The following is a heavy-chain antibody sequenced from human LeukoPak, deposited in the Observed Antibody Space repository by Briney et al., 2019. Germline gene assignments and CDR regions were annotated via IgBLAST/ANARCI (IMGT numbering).Heavy chain of an antibody. Sequence: ASVKVSCKASGYTFTGYYMHWVRQAPGQGLEWMGWINPNSGGTNYAQKLQGRVTMTTDTSTSTAYMELRSLRSDDTAVYYCARVRSTFITMVRGQRKNWFDPWGQGTLVTVSS. CDR1: GYTFTGYY. V-gene: IGHV1-2*02. J-gene: IGHJ5*02. D-gene: IGHD3-10*01. CDR2: INPNSGGT. CDR3: ARVRSTFITMVRGQRKNWFDP.